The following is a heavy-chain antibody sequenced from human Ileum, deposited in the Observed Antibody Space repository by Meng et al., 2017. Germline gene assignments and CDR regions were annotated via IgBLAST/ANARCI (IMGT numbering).Heavy chain of an antibody. J-gene: IGHJ6*02. D-gene: IGHD2-8*01. V-gene: IGHV3-30*04. CDR1: GFTFSSYA. CDR2: ISYDGSNK. Sequence: GESLKISCAASGFTFSSYAMHWVRQAPGKGLEWVAVISYDGSNKYYADSVKGRFTISRDNAKNSLYLQMNSLRAEDTALYHCAREGGGYCSNGVCYRGQNYGMDVWGQGTTVTVSS. CDR3: AREGGGYCSNGVCYRGQNYGMDV.